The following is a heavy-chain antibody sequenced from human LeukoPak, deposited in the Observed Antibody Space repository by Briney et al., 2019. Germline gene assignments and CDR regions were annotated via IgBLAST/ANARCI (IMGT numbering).Heavy chain of an antibody. CDR3: ARNPLQSYYYGMDV. CDR1: GYTFTSYG. J-gene: IGHJ6*02. Sequence: ASVPVSRKASGYTFTSYGISWVRQAPGQGLEWMGWISGNNGNTKYAQKVQGRVTMTTDTPTSTAYIELRSLRSDDTAVYYCARNPLQSYYYGMDVWGQG. CDR2: ISGNNGNT. V-gene: IGHV1-18*04. D-gene: IGHD4-11*01.